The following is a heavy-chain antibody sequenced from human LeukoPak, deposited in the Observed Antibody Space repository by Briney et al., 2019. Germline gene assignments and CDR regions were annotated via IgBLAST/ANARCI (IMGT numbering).Heavy chain of an antibody. CDR2: IYPGDSDT. CDR3: ARHWSLAYCSGGSCPFDY. D-gene: IGHD2-15*01. CDR1: GYSFTSYW. J-gene: IGHJ4*02. Sequence: AGESLKISCKGSGYSFTSYWIGWVRQMPGKGLGWMGIIYPGDSDTRYSPSFQGQFTISADKSISTAYLQWSSLKASDTAMYSCARHWSLAYCSGGSCPFDYWGQGTLVTASS. V-gene: IGHV5-51*01.